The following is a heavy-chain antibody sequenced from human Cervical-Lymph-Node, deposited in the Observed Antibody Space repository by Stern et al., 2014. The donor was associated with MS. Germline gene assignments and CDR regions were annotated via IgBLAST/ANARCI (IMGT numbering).Heavy chain of an antibody. D-gene: IGHD3-22*01. CDR3: ARSPKWLQPSAMDV. CDR1: GYNFNRHG. CDR2: RDTISRSP. J-gene: IGHJ6*02. Sequence: QVQLVQSGSELKKPGASVKVSCKASGYNFNRHGMHWVRQVPGQGLEWMGWRDTISRSPGYAQCFAGRFVLSLDPSGSTAYLQISSLQADGTAIYDGARSPKWLQPSAMDVWGPGTTVTVS. V-gene: IGHV7-4-1*02.